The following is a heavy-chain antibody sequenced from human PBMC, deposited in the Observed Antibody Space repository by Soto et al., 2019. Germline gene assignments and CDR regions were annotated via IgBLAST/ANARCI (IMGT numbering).Heavy chain of an antibody. CDR1: GYTFTSYG. CDR3: ASYHLNADDDGMDG. CDR2: ISAYNGNT. D-gene: IGHD1-1*01. J-gene: IGHJ6*02. Sequence: QVQLVQSGAAVKKPGASVKVSCKASGYTFTSYGFSWVRQAPGQGLEWMGWISAYNGNTNYAQKLQDRVTMTTDTSTSTAYMELRSLRSDDTAVYYCASYHLNADDDGMDGWGQGTTVTVSS. V-gene: IGHV1-18*01.